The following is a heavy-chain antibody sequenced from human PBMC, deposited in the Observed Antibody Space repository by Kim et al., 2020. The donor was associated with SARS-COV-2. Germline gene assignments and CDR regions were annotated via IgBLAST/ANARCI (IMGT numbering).Heavy chain of an antibody. J-gene: IGHJ5*02. CDR1: GGSISSYY. Sequence: SETLSLTCTVSGGSISSYYWSWIRQPAGKGLEWIGRIYTSGSTNYNPSLKSRVTMSVDTSKNQFSLKLSSVTAADTAVYYCARDPDTSGWARGVESWFDPWGQGTLVTVSS. CDR2: IYTSGST. D-gene: IGHD6-6*01. CDR3: ARDPDTSGWARGVESWFDP. V-gene: IGHV4-4*07.